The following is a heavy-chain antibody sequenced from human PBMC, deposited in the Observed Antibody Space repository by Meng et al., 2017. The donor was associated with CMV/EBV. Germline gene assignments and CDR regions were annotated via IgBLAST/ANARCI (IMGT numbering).Heavy chain of an antibody. CDR1: GYTFTGYY. V-gene: IGHV1-2*02. J-gene: IGHJ4*02. CDR2: INPNSGGT. CDR3: ARILWFGEPRWGGPFDY. D-gene: IGHD3-10*01. Sequence: QVQLVQSGAEVKKPGASVKVSCKASGYTFTGYYMQWVRQAPGQGLEWMGWINPNSGGTNYAQKFQSRVTMPRDTSISTAYMELSRLRSDDTAVYYCARILWFGEPRWGGPFDYWGQGTLVTVSS.